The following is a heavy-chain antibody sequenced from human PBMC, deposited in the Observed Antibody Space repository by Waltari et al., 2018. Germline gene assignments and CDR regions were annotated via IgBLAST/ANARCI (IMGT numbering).Heavy chain of an antibody. CDR3: ARRSTYYDFWSGQGYGMDV. J-gene: IGHJ6*02. CDR2: IYHSGST. Sequence: QVQLQESGPGLVKPSGTLSLTCAVSGGSISSSNWWSWVRQPQGKGLEWIGEIYHSGSTNYNPSLKSRVTISVDKSKNQFSLKLSSVTAADTAVYYCARRSTYYDFWSGQGYGMDVWGQGTTVTVSS. D-gene: IGHD3-3*01. V-gene: IGHV4-4*02. CDR1: GGSISSSNW.